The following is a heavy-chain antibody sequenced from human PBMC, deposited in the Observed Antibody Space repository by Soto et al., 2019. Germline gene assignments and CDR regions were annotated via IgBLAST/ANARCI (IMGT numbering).Heavy chain of an antibody. CDR2: IYSGGST. CDR3: ARGGYSSSWPLPFDY. Sequence: GGSLRLSCAASGFTVSSNYMSWVRQAPGKGLEWVSVIYSGGSTYYADSVKGRFTISRDNSKNTLYLQMNSLRAEDTAVYYCARGGYSSSWPLPFDYWGQGTLVTVSS. CDR1: GFTVSSNY. J-gene: IGHJ4*02. V-gene: IGHV3-53*01. D-gene: IGHD6-13*01.